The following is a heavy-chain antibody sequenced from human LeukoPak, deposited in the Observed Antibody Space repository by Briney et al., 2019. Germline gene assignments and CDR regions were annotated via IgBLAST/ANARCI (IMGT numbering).Heavy chain of an antibody. V-gene: IGHV3-48*03. CDR2: ISISGTTI. D-gene: IGHD3-22*01. CDR1: GFTFSGYE. J-gene: IGHJ3*02. Sequence: QPGRSLRLSCAASGFTFSGYEMNWVRQAPGKGLEWVSYISISGTTIFYADSVKGRFTISRDNSRTSLYLQMSSLRAEDTAVYYCARGGSSGYHYNAFDIWGLGTMVTVSS. CDR3: ARGGSSGYHYNAFDI.